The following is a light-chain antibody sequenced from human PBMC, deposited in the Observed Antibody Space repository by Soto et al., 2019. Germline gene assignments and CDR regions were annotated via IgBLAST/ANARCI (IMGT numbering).Light chain of an antibody. Sequence: QSALTQPASVSGSPGQSITISCTGTSSDVGAYNHVSWYQHHPGKAPKLMIYDVSGRPSGVSNRFSGSKSGNTASLTISGLQAEDETDYYCCSYTTSTTYVFGTGTKLTVL. V-gene: IGLV2-14*03. CDR3: CSYTTSTTYV. J-gene: IGLJ1*01. CDR2: DVS. CDR1: SSDVGAYNH.